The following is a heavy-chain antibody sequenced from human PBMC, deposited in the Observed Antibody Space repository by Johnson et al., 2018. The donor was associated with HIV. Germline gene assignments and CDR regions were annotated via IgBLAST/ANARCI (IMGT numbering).Heavy chain of an antibody. CDR3: AKATTGSDAFDI. J-gene: IGHJ3*02. CDR2: VSYDSSNK. V-gene: IGHV3-30*04. Sequence: QVHLVESGGGVVQPGRSLRLSCTSALSFSGYAMHWVRQAPGKGLEWVAVVSYDSSNKYYADSVKGRFTISRDNSKNTLYLQMNSLRAEDTAVYYCAKATTGSDAFDIWGQGTMVTVSS. CDR1: ALSFSGYA. D-gene: IGHD1-1*01.